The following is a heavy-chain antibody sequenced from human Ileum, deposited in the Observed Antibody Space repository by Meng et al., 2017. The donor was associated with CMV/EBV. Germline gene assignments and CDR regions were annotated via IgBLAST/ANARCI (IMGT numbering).Heavy chain of an antibody. CDR2: ISSSGSTI. J-gene: IGHJ4*02. V-gene: IGHV3-11*01. CDR1: GFTFSDYY. D-gene: IGHD3-22*01. CDR3: AREESDSSGYYDY. Sequence: GESLKISCAASGFTFSDYYMSWIRQAPGKGLEWVSYISSSGSTIYYADSVKGRFTISRDNAKNSLYLQMNSLRAEDTAVYYCAREESDSSGYYDYWGQGTLVTVSS.